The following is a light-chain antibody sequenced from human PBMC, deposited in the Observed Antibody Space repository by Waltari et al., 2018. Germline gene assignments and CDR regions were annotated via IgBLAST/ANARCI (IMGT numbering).Light chain of an antibody. CDR2: DAS. CDR3: QQRSRWPLT. Sequence: EIVLTQSPATLSLSPGERATLSCRASQFISSYLAWYQQKPGQAPRLLIYDASNRAAGIPARCSGSGYGTDFTLTISSLEPEDFAVYYCQQRSRWPLTFGGGTKVEIK. V-gene: IGKV3-11*01. J-gene: IGKJ4*01. CDR1: QFISSY.